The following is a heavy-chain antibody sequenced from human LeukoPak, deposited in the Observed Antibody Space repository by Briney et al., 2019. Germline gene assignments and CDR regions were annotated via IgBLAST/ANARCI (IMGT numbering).Heavy chain of an antibody. Sequence: ASVKVSCRASGYPFSSYDINWVRQAPGQGLEWMGWMNTDSGNIAYAQNFQGRVTITRDTSVTTAYMELTNLRSADTAVYYCARGRSGLSLEGVYYYYMDVWGQGTTVTVSS. CDR1: GYPFSSYD. CDR2: MNTDSGNI. CDR3: ARGRSGLSLEGVYYYYMDV. D-gene: IGHD3-3*01. V-gene: IGHV1-8*01. J-gene: IGHJ6*03.